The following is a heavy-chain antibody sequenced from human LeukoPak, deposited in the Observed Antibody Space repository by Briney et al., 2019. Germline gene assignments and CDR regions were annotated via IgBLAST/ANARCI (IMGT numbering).Heavy chain of an antibody. CDR1: GFTFSSYA. V-gene: IGHV3-30-3*01. Sequence: AGGSLRLSCAASGFTFSSYAMHWVRQAPGKGLEWVAVISYDGSNKYYADSMKGRFTISRDNSKNTLYLRMNSLRAEDTAVYYCASLPSPYDSSGYYRNYYYYYGMDVWGQGTTVTVSS. CDR2: ISYDGSNK. J-gene: IGHJ6*02. CDR3: ASLPSPYDSSGYYRNYYYYYGMDV. D-gene: IGHD3-22*01.